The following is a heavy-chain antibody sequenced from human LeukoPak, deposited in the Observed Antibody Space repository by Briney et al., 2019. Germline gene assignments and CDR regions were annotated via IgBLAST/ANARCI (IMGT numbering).Heavy chain of an antibody. CDR3: ARVSFYSSSSSY. CDR1: AYTFTGNY. D-gene: IGHD6-6*01. CDR2: INPNSGGT. Sequence: ASVKVSCKAPAYTFTGNYMHWVRQAPGQGLEWMGRINPNSGGTNYAQKFQGRVTMTRDTSISTAYMELSRLRSDDTAVYYCARVSFYSSSSSYWGQGTLVTVSS. V-gene: IGHV1-2*06. J-gene: IGHJ4*02.